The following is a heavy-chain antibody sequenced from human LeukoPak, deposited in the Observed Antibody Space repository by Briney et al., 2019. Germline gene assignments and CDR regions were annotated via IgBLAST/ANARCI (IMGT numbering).Heavy chain of an antibody. CDR1: GFTFSSYA. CDR3: AKPYDFWSGYYTEANDAFDI. D-gene: IGHD3-3*01. V-gene: IGHV3-23*01. J-gene: IGHJ3*02. CDR2: ISGSGGST. Sequence: PGGSLRLSCAASGFTFSSYAMSWVCQAPGKGLEWVSAISGSGGSTYYADSVKGRFTISRDNSKNTLYLQMNSLRAEDTAVYYCAKPYDFWSGYYTEANDAFDIWGQGTMVTVSS.